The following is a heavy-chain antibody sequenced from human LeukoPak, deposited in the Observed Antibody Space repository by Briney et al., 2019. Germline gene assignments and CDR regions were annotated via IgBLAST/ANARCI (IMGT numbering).Heavy chain of an antibody. Sequence: GGSLRLSCAASGFTFSSYAMSWVRQAPGKGLEWVAVVSSDGGTKYYADSVKGRFTISRDNSRNTMYLQMNSLRAEDTAVYYCAKEYDSGGYGANFDYWGQGTLVTVSS. V-gene: IGHV3-30*18. J-gene: IGHJ4*02. CDR2: VSSDGGTK. CDR3: AKEYDSGGYGANFDY. CDR1: GFTFSSYA. D-gene: IGHD3-10*01.